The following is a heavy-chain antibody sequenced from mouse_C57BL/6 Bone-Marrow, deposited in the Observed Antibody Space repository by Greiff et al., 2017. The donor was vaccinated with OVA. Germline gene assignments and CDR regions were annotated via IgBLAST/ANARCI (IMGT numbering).Heavy chain of an antibody. CDR3: ARHLYYNGSSYFAY. J-gene: IGHJ3*01. V-gene: IGHV1-55*01. Sequence: QVQLQQSGAELVKPGASVKMSCKASGYTFTSYWITWVKQRPGQGLEWIGDIYPGSGSTNYNEKFKSKATLTVDTSSSTAYMQLSSLTSEDSAVYYCARHLYYNGSSYFAYWGQGTLVTVSA. D-gene: IGHD1-1*01. CDR1: GYTFTSYW. CDR2: IYPGSGST.